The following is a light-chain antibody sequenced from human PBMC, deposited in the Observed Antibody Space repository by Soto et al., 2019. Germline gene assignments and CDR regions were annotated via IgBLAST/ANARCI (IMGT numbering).Light chain of an antibody. J-gene: IGLJ2*01. V-gene: IGLV2-11*01. CDR3: CSYAGTYTLVV. CDR1: SSDVGGYNY. CDR2: DVT. Sequence: SALTQPRSVSGSPGQSVTFSCTGTSSDVGGYNYVSWYQQHPGKAPKLMIYDVTERPSGVPDRFSGSKSGNTASLTISGLQAEDEADYYCCSYAGTYTLVVFGGGTKLTVL.